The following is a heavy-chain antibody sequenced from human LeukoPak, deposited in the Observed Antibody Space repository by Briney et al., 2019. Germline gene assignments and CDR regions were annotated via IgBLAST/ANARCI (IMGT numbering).Heavy chain of an antibody. CDR2: ISAYNGNT. CDR3: ARDLRSYGIDY. J-gene: IGHJ4*02. Sequence: GASVKVSCKASGYTFTSYGISWVRQAPGRGLEWMGWISAYNGNTNYAQKLQGRVTMTTDTSTSTAYMELRSLGSDDTAVYYCARDLRSYGIDYWGQGTLVTVSS. CDR1: GYTFTSYG. V-gene: IGHV1-18*01. D-gene: IGHD5-18*01.